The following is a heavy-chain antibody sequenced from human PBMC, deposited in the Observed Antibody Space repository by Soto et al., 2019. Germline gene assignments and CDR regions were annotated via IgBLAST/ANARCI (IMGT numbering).Heavy chain of an antibody. CDR3: VSTVTMEYYFDY. V-gene: IGHV3-33*01. J-gene: IGHJ4*02. CDR1: GFTFRSYG. D-gene: IGHD4-17*01. CDR2: IWFDGSKK. Sequence: PGGSLRLSCAASGFTFRSYGIHWVRQAPGKGLEWVALIWFDGSKKYYVDSVKGRFAVSRDNSKNTLYLQMNSLRVEDTAVYYCVSTVTMEYYFDYWGQGTLVPVSS.